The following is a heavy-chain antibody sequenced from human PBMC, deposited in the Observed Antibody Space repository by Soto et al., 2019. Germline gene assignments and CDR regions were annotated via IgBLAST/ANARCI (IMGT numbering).Heavy chain of an antibody. Sequence: PGGSLRLSCAASGFTFSNAWMSWVRQAPGKGLEWVGRIKSKTDGGTTDYAAPVKGRFTISRDDSKNTLYLQMNSLKTEDTAVYYCTTAAGWFGELLDYWGQGTLVTVSS. V-gene: IGHV3-15*01. CDR1: GFTFSNAW. CDR3: TTAAGWFGELLDY. CDR2: IKSKTDGGTT. D-gene: IGHD3-10*01. J-gene: IGHJ4*02.